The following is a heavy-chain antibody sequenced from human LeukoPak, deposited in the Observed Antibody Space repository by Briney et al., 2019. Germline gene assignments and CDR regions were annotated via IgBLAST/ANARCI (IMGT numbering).Heavy chain of an antibody. CDR2: IIPIFGTA. J-gene: IGHJ5*02. CDR3: ARGYCSGTSCSWFDP. Sequence: ASVKVSCKASGGTFSGYTISWVRQAPGHGLEWMGGIIPIFGTANYAQKFQGRVTITADKSTSTVYMELSSLRSEDTAVYYCARGYCSGTSCSWFDPWGQGTLVTVSS. CDR1: GGTFSGYT. V-gene: IGHV1-69*06. D-gene: IGHD2-2*01.